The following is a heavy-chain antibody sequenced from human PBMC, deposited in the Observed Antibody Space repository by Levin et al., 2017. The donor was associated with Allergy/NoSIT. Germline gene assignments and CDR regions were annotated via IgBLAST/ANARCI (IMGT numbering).Heavy chain of an antibody. CDR3: ARQCYDILTGYYNFDY. V-gene: IGHV4-39*01. J-gene: IGHJ4*02. Sequence: SETLSLTCTVSGGSISSSISYWGWIRQAPGRGLEWIGSIYNSGSTYYNPSPKSRVTTSVDTSKNQFSLKLSSVTAAETAVYYCARQCYDILTGYYNFDYWGQGTLVTVSS. CDR2: IYNSGST. D-gene: IGHD3-9*01. CDR1: GGSISSSISY.